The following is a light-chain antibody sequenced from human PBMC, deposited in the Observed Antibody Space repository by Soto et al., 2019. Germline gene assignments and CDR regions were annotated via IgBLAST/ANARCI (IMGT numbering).Light chain of an antibody. Sequence: QSVLTQSPSVSAAPGQKVTISCSGSSSNIGNNYVSWYQQLPGTAPKLLIYDNTKRPSGIPDRFSGSKSGTSGTLDITGLQTGDEADYYCATWDASLPGEVFGGGTKLTVL. CDR1: SSNIGNNY. CDR3: ATWDASLPGEV. CDR2: DNT. V-gene: IGLV1-51*01. J-gene: IGLJ2*01.